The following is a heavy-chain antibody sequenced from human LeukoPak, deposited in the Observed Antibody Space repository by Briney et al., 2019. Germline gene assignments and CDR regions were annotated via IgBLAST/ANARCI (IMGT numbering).Heavy chain of an antibody. CDR2: IYYSGYT. CDR1: GGSISSYY. V-gene: IGHV4-59*01. Sequence: SETLSLTCTVSGGSISSYYWSWIRQPPGKGLEWNEYIYYSGYTNYNPSLKSRVTISVDTSKNQFSLKLSSVTAADTAVYYCARIMPAYGGSYGGAFDIWGQGTMVTVSS. D-gene: IGHD1-26*01. J-gene: IGHJ3*02. CDR3: ARIMPAYGGSYGGAFDI.